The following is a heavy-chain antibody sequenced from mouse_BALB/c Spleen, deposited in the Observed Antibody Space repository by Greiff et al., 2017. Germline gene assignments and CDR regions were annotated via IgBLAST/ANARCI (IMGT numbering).Heavy chain of an antibody. Sequence: EVQLQQSGPGLVKPSQSLSLTCTVTGYSITSDYAWNWIRQFPGNKLEWMGYISYSGSTSYNPSLKSRISITRDTSKNQFFLQLNSVTTEDTATYYCARGYYGKSWDNWGQGTSVTVSS. CDR3: ARGYYGKSWDN. J-gene: IGHJ4*01. CDR1: GYSITSDYA. D-gene: IGHD2-1*01. V-gene: IGHV3-2*02. CDR2: ISYSGST.